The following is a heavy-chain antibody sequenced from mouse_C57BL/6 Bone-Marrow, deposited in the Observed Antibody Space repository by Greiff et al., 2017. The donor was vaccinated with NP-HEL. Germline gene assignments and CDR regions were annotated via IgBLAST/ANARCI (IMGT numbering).Heavy chain of an antibody. V-gene: IGHV1-64*01. CDR3: ARGGVRRRLYWYFDV. J-gene: IGHJ1*03. CDR2: IHPNSGST. D-gene: IGHD2-14*01. CDR1: GYTFTSYW. Sequence: QVQLKESGAELVKPGASVKLSCKASGYTFTSYWMHWVKQRPGQGLEWIGMIHPNSGSTNYNEKFKSKATLTVDKSSSTAYMQLSSLTSEDSAVYYCARGGVRRRLYWYFDVWGTGTTVTVSS.